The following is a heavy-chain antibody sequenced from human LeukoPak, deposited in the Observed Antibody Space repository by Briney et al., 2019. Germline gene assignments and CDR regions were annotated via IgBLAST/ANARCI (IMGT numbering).Heavy chain of an antibody. CDR3: ARDLYYGDYGDY. D-gene: IGHD3-22*01. J-gene: IGHJ4*02. Sequence: PGGSLRLSCAASGFTFSSYSMNWVRQAPGKGLEGVSSISSSSSYIYYADSVKGRFTISRDNAKNSLYLQMNSLRAEDTAVYYCARDLYYGDYGDYWGQGTLVTVSS. CDR1: GFTFSSYS. V-gene: IGHV3-21*01. CDR2: ISSSSSYI.